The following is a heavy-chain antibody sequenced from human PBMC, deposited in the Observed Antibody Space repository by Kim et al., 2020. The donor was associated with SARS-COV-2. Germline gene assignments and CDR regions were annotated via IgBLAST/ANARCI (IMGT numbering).Heavy chain of an antibody. V-gene: IGHV3-30*01. D-gene: IGHD6-19*01. J-gene: IGHJ5*02. Sequence: ADSVKGRFTISRDNSKNTLYLQMNSLRAEDTAVYYWARQTYSSGWYGWFDPWGQGTLVTVSS. CDR3: ARQTYSSGWYGWFDP.